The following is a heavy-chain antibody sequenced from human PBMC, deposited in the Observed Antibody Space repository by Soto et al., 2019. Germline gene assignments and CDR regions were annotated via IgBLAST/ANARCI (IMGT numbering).Heavy chain of an antibody. CDR1: GGTFSRYA. Sequence: QVQLVQSWAEVQKPGSSVKVSCKASGGTFSRYAISWVRQAPGQGLEWMGGIIPIFGTANYAQKFQGRVTITADESTSTAYMELSSLRSEDTAVYYCARDRGMRYYDFWSGYLHYGMDVWGQGTTVTVSS. V-gene: IGHV1-69*01. D-gene: IGHD3-3*01. J-gene: IGHJ6*02. CDR3: ARDRGMRYYDFWSGYLHYGMDV. CDR2: IIPIFGTA.